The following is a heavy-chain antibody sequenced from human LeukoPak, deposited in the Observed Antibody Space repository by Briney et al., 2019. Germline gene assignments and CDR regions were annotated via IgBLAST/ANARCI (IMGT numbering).Heavy chain of an antibody. Sequence: PSETLSLTCTVSGGSISSYYWSWIRQTPGMGLEWIGYIYYSGSTNYNPSLKSRVTISVDTSKNQFSLKLSSVTAADTAVYYCARTQTPYYYDSSGYYSNAYYFDYWGQGTLVTVSS. V-gene: IGHV4-59*01. CDR2: IYYSGST. CDR3: ARTQTPYYYDSSGYYSNAYYFDY. J-gene: IGHJ4*02. CDR1: GGSISSYY. D-gene: IGHD3-22*01.